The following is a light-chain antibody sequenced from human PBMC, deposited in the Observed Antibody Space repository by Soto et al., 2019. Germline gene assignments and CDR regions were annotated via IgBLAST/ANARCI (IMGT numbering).Light chain of an antibody. CDR3: QQLNNYPST. Sequence: DFQITQSPFSWRASVADRVTIPCRASQSISSYLNWYQQKPGQAPKLLIYAASSLQSGVPSRFSGSGSGTDFTLTITSLEPEDFATYYCQQLNNYPSTFGQGTKVDIK. CDR2: AAS. J-gene: IGKJ1*01. CDR1: QSISSY. V-gene: IGKV1-39*01.